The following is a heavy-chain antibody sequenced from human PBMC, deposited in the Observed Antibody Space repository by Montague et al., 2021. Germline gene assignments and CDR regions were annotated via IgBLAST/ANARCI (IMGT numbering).Heavy chain of an antibody. D-gene: IGHD4-11*01. J-gene: IGHJ3*02. CDR2: FYYTGST. CDR3: AREKDYMCVFGI. CDR1: GGSITDYY. Sequence: SETLSLTCSVSGGSITDYYWRWIRQPPGKGLEWIGYFYYTGSTNYNPSLGSRVLISVDTPKKHLSLKLSSVTAADTAVYYCAREKDYMCVFGIWGEGTMVTVSS. V-gene: IGHV4-59*12.